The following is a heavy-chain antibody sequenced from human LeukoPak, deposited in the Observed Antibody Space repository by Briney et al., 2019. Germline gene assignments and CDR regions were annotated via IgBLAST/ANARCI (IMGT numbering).Heavy chain of an antibody. CDR2: IIPIFGTA. CDR3: ARARDYYDSSGYYSLGHYYYYMDV. V-gene: IGHV1-69*13. D-gene: IGHD3-22*01. J-gene: IGHJ6*03. Sequence: GASVKVSCKASGGTFSSYAISWVRQAPGQGLEWMGGIIPIFGTANYAQKFQGRVTITADESTSTAYMELSSLRSEDTAVYYCARARDYYDSSGYYSLGHYYYYMDVWGKGTTVTISS. CDR1: GGTFSSYA.